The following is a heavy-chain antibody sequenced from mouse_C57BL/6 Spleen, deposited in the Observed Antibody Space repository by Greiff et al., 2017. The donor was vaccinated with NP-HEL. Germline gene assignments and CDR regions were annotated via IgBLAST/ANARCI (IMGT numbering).Heavy chain of an antibody. CDR2: ISSGSSTI. CDR3: ASSLRNYFDY. V-gene: IGHV5-17*01. J-gene: IGHJ2*01. Sequence: EVKLVESGGGLVKPGGSLKLSCAASGFTFSDYGMHWVRQAPEKGLEWVAYISSGSSTIYYADTVKGRFTISRDNAKNTLFLQMTSLRSEDTAMYYCASSLRNYFDYWGQGTTLTVSS. CDR1: GFTFSDYG.